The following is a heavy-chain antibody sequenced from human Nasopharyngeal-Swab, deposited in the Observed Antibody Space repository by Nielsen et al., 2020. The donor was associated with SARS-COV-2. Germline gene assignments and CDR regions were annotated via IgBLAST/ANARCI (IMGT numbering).Heavy chain of an antibody. D-gene: IGHD5-24*01. CDR3: ASLATTTNVFDI. V-gene: IGHV3-9*01. Sequence: SLKISCAASGFTFDDYAMHWVRQAPGKGLEWVSGISWNSGSIGYADSVKGRFTISRDNAKNSLYLQMNSLRDEDTAVYYCASLATTTNVFDIWGQGTMVTVSS. J-gene: IGHJ3*02. CDR1: GFTFDDYA. CDR2: ISWNSGSI.